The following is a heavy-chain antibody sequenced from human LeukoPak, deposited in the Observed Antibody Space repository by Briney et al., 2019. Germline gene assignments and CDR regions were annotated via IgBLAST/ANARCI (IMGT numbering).Heavy chain of an antibody. CDR3: ARQYDFWSGWYMDV. CDR1: GYTFTSYG. CDR2: ISAYNGNT. D-gene: IGHD3-3*01. V-gene: IGHV1-18*01. J-gene: IGHJ6*03. Sequence: ASVKVSCKASGYTFTSYGISWVRRAPGQGLEWMGWISAYNGNTNYAQKLQGRVTMTTDTSTSTAYMELRSLRSDDTAVYYCARQYDFWSGWYMDVWGKGTTVTVSS.